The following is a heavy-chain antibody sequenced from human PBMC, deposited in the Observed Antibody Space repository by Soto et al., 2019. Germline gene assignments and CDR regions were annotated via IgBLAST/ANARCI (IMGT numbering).Heavy chain of an antibody. V-gene: IGHV1-3*01. CDR1: GYTFTSYA. Sequence: QVPLVQSGAEVKKPGASVKVSCKASGYTFTSYAMHWVRQAPGQRLEWMGWINAGNGNTKYSQKFQGRVTITRDTSASTAYMELSSLRSEDTAVYYCAKESAAAGMLLFLSIGPADLWGRGTLVTVSS. D-gene: IGHD6-13*01. J-gene: IGHJ2*01. CDR3: AKESAAAGMLLFLSIGPADL. CDR2: INAGNGNT.